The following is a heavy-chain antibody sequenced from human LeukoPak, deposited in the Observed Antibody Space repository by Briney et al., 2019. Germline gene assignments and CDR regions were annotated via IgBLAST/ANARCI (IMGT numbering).Heavy chain of an antibody. CDR2: ISDSGGST. CDR1: GFTFSSYW. V-gene: IGHV3-23*01. D-gene: IGHD4-17*01. CDR3: AKGGSLTTVTHFDY. J-gene: IGHJ4*02. Sequence: PGGSLRLSCAASGFTFSSYWMSWVRQAPGKGLEWVSVISDSGGSTYYADSVKGRFTISRDNSKNTLYLQMNSLRAEDTAVYYCAKGGSLTTVTHFDYWGQGTLVTVSS.